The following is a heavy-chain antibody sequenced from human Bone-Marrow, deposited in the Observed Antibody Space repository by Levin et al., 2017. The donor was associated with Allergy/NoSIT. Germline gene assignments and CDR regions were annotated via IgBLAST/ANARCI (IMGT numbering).Heavy chain of an antibody. V-gene: IGHV4-61*01. Sequence: SETLSLTCTVSGDSVSGGNYYWSWIRQSPGKGLEWIGYVYFTITSTYNPSLEGRVAITLDKSNNQFSLRLSSVTAADTAVYYCARDRYYDILTGNYSYGLDVWGQGTTVTVSS. CDR3: ARDRYYDILTGNYSYGLDV. CDR1: GDSVSGGNYY. J-gene: IGHJ6*02. D-gene: IGHD3-9*01. CDR2: VYFTITS.